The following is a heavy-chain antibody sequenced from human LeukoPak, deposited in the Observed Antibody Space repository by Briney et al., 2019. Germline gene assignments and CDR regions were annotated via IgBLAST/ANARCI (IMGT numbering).Heavy chain of an antibody. J-gene: IGHJ4*02. CDR2: ISSSSSYI. CDR1: GFTFSSYS. CDR3: ARDPGSGWYWPYYFDY. V-gene: IGHV3-21*01. D-gene: IGHD6-19*01. Sequence: PGGSLRLSCAASGFTFSSYSMNWVRQAPGKGLEWVSSISSSSSYIYYADSVKGRFTISRDNAKNSLYLQMNSLRAEDTAVYYCARDPGSGWYWPYYFDYWDQGTLVTVSS.